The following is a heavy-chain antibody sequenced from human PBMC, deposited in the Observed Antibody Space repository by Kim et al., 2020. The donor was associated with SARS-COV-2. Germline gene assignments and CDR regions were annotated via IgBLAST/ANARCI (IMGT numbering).Heavy chain of an antibody. CDR2: ISRSSTDA. Sequence: GGSLRLSCVASGFTFSSYSMNWVRQAPGKGLEWVSSISRSSTDAKYADSVKGRFTISRDNAKNSLYLQMNSLRVEDTAVFYCARDSPQTSWSPSYFDYWGQGILVTVSS. CDR3: ARDSPQTSWSPSYFDY. CDR1: GFTFSSYS. V-gene: IGHV3-21*01. D-gene: IGHD6-13*01. J-gene: IGHJ4*02.